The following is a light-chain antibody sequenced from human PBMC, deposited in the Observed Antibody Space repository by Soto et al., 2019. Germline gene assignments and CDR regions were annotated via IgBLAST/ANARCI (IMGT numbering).Light chain of an antibody. Sequence: EIVLTQSPVTLSLSPGERATLSCRASQNVNNNYLAWYQQKPGQAPRLLIYDASSRAAAIPDRFSGSGSGADFTLTISRLEPGDFAVYYCQHYAGSPRTFGPGTRLEI. V-gene: IGKV3-20*01. CDR3: QHYAGSPRT. J-gene: IGKJ2*01. CDR1: QNVNNNY. CDR2: DAS.